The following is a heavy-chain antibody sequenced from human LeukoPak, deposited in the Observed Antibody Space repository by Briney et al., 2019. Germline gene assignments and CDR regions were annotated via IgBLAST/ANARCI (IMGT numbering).Heavy chain of an antibody. J-gene: IGHJ4*02. Sequence: PSETLSLTCTVSGGSISSSSYYWGWIRQPPGRGLEWIGSIYYSGSIYYNPSLKSRVTISVDTSKNQFSLKLSSVTAADTAVYYCARRGIAARLRLFDYWGQGTLVTVSS. V-gene: IGHV4-39*01. CDR1: GGSISSSSYY. D-gene: IGHD6-6*01. CDR3: ARRGIAARLRLFDY. CDR2: IYYSGSI.